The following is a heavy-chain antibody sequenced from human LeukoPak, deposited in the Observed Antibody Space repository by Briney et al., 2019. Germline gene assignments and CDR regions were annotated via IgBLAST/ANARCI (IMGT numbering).Heavy chain of an antibody. Sequence: ASVKVSCKASGDRFTTDMYTIHWLRPAPGHRLEWMGWINAGNGNTKYSQKFQGRVTITGDTSARTVYMEVSSLVSEDTAVYYCARDSDSSGWSWVYWGQGTLVTVSS. D-gene: IGHD6-19*01. V-gene: IGHV1-3*01. J-gene: IGHJ4*02. CDR3: ARDSDSSGWSWVY. CDR1: GDRFTTDMYT. CDR2: INAGNGNT.